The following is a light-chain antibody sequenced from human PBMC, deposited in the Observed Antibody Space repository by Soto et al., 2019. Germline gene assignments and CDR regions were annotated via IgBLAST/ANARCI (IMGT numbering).Light chain of an antibody. CDR1: QSVDKY. CDR2: ATS. Sequence: EIVMTQSPATLSVSPGERATLSCRASQSVDKYVAWYQQRPGQAPRLLVYATSTRATGIPPTFSGSGSGTEYTVTIGSLQFDDFAVYYCEQCKKWPHTFGQGTKLEIK. CDR3: EQCKKWPHT. J-gene: IGKJ2*01. V-gene: IGKV3-15*01.